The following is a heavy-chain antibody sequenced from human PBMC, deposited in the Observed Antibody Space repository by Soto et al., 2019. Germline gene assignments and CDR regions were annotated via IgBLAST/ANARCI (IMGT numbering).Heavy chain of an antibody. Sequence: ASVKVSCKASGYTFTSYGISWVRQAPGQGLEWMGWISAYNGNTNYAQKLQGRVTMTTDTSTSTAYMELRSLRSDDTAVYYCARVYTKYPHYYCGMDVWGQGTTVTVSS. CDR1: GYTFTSYG. J-gene: IGHJ6*02. V-gene: IGHV1-18*01. CDR3: ARVYTKYPHYYCGMDV. CDR2: ISAYNGNT. D-gene: IGHD2-2*02.